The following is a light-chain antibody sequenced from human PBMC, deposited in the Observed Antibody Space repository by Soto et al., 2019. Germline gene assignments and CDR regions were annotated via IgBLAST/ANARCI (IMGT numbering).Light chain of an antibody. J-gene: IGKJ1*01. CDR2: GAS. CDR3: QQDSSSPTWT. V-gene: IGKV3-20*01. CDR1: QSVSRSY. Sequence: EIVLTQSPGTLSLSPGERATLSCRASQSVSRSYLAWYQQKPGQAPRLLIYGASSRATGIPDRFSGSGSGIDFTLTISRLEPEDFEVYYWQQDSSSPTWTFGQGTKVEIK.